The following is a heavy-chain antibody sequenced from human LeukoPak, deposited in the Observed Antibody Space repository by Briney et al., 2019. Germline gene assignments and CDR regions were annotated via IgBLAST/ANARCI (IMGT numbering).Heavy chain of an antibody. CDR2: ISHTGSTM. V-gene: IGHV3-48*01. D-gene: IGHD6-13*01. Sequence: GGSLRLSCAASGFSFSSYSMNWVRQAPGKGLEWVSYISHTGSTMSYADSVKGRFTISRDNSKNTLDLQMNSLRAEDTAVYYCARGRIVAATDYWGQGTLVTVSS. J-gene: IGHJ4*02. CDR1: GFSFSSYS. CDR3: ARGRIVAATDY.